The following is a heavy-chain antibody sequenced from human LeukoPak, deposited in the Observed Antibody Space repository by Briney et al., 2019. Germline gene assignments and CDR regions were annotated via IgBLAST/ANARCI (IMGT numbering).Heavy chain of an antibody. CDR3: ASHWAQQLVSDY. V-gene: IGHV3-30*03. CDR1: GFTFSSYG. CDR2: ISYDGSNK. Sequence: PGRSLRLSCAASGFTFSSYGMHWVRQAPGKGLEWVAVISYDGSNKYYADSVKGRFAISRDNSKNTLYLQMNSLRGEDTAVYYCASHWAQQLVSDYWGQGTLVTVSS. J-gene: IGHJ4*02. D-gene: IGHD6-13*01.